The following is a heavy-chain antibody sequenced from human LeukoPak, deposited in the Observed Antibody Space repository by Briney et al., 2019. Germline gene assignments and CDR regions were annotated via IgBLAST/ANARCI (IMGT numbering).Heavy chain of an antibody. CDR1: GGSISSGGYY. J-gene: IGHJ6*02. Sequence: SQTLSLTCTVSGGSISSGGYYWSWIRQHPGKGLEWIGYIYYSGSTYYNPSLKSRVTISVDTSKNQFSPKLSSVTAADTAVYYCARGSSSWFYYYYYGMDVWGQGTTVTVSS. V-gene: IGHV4-31*03. CDR2: IYYSGST. CDR3: ARGSSSWFYYYYYGMDV. D-gene: IGHD6-13*01.